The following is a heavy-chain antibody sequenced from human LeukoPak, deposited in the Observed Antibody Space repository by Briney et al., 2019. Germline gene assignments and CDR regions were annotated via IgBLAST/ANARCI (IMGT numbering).Heavy chain of an antibody. V-gene: IGHV4-61*02. Sequence: SETLSLTCTVSGGSISSGSYYWSWIRQPAGKGLEWIGRIYTSGSTNYNLSLKSRVTISVDTSKNQFSLKLSSVNAADTAVYYCARVTVGGYGYYYYYMDVWGKGTTVTVSS. CDR1: GGSISSGSYY. D-gene: IGHD5-12*01. CDR3: ARVTVGGYGYYYYYMDV. CDR2: IYTSGST. J-gene: IGHJ6*03.